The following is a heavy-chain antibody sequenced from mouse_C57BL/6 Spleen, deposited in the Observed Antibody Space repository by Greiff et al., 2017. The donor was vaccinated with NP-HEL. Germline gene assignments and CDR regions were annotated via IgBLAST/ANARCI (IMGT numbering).Heavy chain of an antibody. D-gene: IGHD3-2*02. CDR2: IYPGDGDT. V-gene: IGHV1-82*01. CDR1: GYAFSSSW. J-gene: IGHJ2*01. Sequence: QVQLQQSGPELVKPGASVKISCKASGYAFSSSWMNWVKQRPGKGLEWIGRIYPGDGDTSYNGKFKGKATLTEDKSSSTAYMQLSSLTSEDSAVYFCARSGKSSYCFDYWGQGTTLTVSS. CDR3: ARSGKSSYCFDY.